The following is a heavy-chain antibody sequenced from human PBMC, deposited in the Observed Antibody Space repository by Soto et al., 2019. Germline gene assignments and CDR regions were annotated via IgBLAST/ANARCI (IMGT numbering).Heavy chain of an antibody. J-gene: IGHJ3*02. CDR3: TTRGYSGYADAFDI. CDR1: GFTFSNAW. V-gene: IGHV3-15*01. Sequence: GGSLRLSCAASGFTFSNAWMSWVRQAPGKGLEWVGRIKSKTDGGTIDYAAPVKGRFTISRDDSKNTLYLQMNSLKTEDTAVYYCTTRGYSGYADAFDIWGKGTMVTVSS. D-gene: IGHD5-12*01. CDR2: IKSKTDGGTI.